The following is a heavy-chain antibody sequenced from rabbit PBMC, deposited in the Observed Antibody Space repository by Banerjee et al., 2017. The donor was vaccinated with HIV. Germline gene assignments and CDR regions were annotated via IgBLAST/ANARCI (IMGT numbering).Heavy chain of an antibody. D-gene: IGHD6-1*01. V-gene: IGHV1S43*01. J-gene: IGHJ6*01. CDR1: GIDFSRSFW. CDR2: IYPTYGAT. CDR3: ARKNYATYGYAGMDL. Sequence: QEHLVESGGGLVTLGGSLKLTCKASGIDFSRSFWISWVRQTPGKGLEWIGCIYPTYGATDYANWVNGRFTISLDNAQNTVFLQMTSLTAADTATYFCARKNYATYGYAGMDLWGQGTLVTVS.